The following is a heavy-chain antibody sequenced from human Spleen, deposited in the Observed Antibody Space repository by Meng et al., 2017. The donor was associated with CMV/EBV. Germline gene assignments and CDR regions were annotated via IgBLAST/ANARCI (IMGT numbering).Heavy chain of an antibody. V-gene: IGHV1-46*01. D-gene: IGHD2-15*01. CDR1: GYTFTNYH. CDR2: INPSGGST. Sequence: ASVKVSCKTSGYTFTNYHMHWVRQAPGQGLEWMGVINPSGGSTSYAQRFQGRITMTRDTSRSTVYMELSTLRSDDTAVYYCARSVVAATIWFDPWGQGTLVTVS. J-gene: IGHJ5*02. CDR3: ARSVVAATIWFDP.